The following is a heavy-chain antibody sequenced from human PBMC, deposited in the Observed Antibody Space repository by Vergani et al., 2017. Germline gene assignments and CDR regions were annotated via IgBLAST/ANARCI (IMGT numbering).Heavy chain of an antibody. V-gene: IGHV1-2*02. D-gene: IGHD1-7*01. CDR3: ARELGRNYEWFDP. CDR2: INPNSGGT. J-gene: IGHJ5*02. CDR1: GYTFTGDY. Sequence: QVQLVQSGAEVKKPWASVKFSCKASGYTFTGDYMHWLRQTPGQGLVWMVWINPNSGGTNYAQKLQGRVSMTRDTSISTSYMKLSRLRSDDTAVYYCARELGRNYEWFDPWGAGSLVTVSS.